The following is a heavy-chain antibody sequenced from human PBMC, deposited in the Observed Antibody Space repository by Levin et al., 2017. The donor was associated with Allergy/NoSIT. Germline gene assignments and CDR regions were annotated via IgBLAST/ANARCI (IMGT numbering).Heavy chain of an antibody. Sequence: SETLSLTCAVYGGSFSGYYWSWIRQPPGKGLEWIGEINHSGSTNYNPSLKSRVTISVDTSKNQFSLKLSSVTAADTAVYYCARTPNHLGAGTSHDLTGYSASSSYNWFDPWGQGTLVTVSS. CDR2: INHSGST. CDR3: ARTPNHLGAGTSHDLTGYSASSSYNWFDP. J-gene: IGHJ5*02. V-gene: IGHV4-34*01. CDR1: GGSFSGYY. D-gene: IGHD3-9*01.